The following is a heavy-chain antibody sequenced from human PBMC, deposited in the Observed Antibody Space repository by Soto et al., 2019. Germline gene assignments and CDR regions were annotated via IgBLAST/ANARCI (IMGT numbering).Heavy chain of an antibody. J-gene: IGHJ6*02. V-gene: IGHV1-8*01. CDR1: GYTFTSYD. D-gene: IGHD4-17*01. CDR2: MNPNSGNT. CDR3: ARDVPTTTVTTYHYYYGMDV. Sequence: AASVKVSCKASGYTFTSYDINWVRQATGQGLEWMGWMNPNSGNTGYAQKFQGRVTMTRNTSISTAYMELSSLRSEDTAVYYCARDVPTTTVTTYHYYYGMDVWGQGTTVTVSS.